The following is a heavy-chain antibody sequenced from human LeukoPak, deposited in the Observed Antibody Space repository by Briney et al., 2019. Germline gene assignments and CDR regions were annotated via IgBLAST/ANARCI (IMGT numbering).Heavy chain of an antibody. CDR2: IKQDGSEQ. Sequence: PGGSLRLSCAASGFTFSSYWMTWVRQAPGKGLEWVANIKQDGSEQYYVDSVKGRFTISRDNAKNSLYLQMNSLRAEDTAVYYCVRDGFDWNDWDCWGQGTLVTVSS. CDR3: VRDGFDWNDWDC. CDR1: GFTFSSYW. J-gene: IGHJ4*02. V-gene: IGHV3-7*05. D-gene: IGHD1-1*01.